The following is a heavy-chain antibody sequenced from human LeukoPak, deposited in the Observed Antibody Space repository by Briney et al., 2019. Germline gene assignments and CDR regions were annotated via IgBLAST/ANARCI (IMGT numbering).Heavy chain of an antibody. V-gene: IGHV4-59*01. J-gene: IGHJ4*02. CDR2: IYYSGST. Sequence: SETLSLTCTVSGGFISSYYWSWIRQPPGKGLEWIGYIYYSGSTNYNPSLKSRVTISVDTSKNQFSLKLSSVTAADTAVYYCARGQSGYFAYWGQGTLVTVSS. CDR3: ARGQSGYFAY. CDR1: GGFISSYY. D-gene: IGHD5-12*01.